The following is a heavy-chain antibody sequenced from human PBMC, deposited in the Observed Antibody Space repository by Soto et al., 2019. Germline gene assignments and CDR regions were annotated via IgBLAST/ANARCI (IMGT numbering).Heavy chain of an antibody. J-gene: IGHJ6*02. CDR3: AKDVTLHDYVWGTYRPNYGLDV. D-gene: IGHD3-16*02. V-gene: IGHV3-30-3*01. CDR1: GFTFSTCA. CDR2: ISFDGNIK. Sequence: PGGSLRLSCVASGFTFSTCAMHWVRQAPGKGLESVAVISFDGNIKYYADSVRGRFTISRDDSKSTLYLQMNSLRTEDTAVYYCAKDVTLHDYVWGTYRPNYGLDVWGQGTTVTVSS.